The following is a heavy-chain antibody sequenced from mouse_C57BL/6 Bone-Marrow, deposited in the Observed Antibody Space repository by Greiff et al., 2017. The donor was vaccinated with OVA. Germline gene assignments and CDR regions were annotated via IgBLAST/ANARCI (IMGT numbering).Heavy chain of an antibody. CDR3: ARCERGLRYFDV. CDR2: INPGSGGT. D-gene: IGHD2-2*01. CDR1: GYAFTNYL. J-gene: IGHJ1*03. V-gene: IGHV1-54*01. Sequence: QVQLQQSGAELVRPGTSVKVSCKASGYAFTNYLIEWVKQRPGQGLEWIGVINPGSGGTYYNEKFKGKATLTADKSASTAYMQLRSLTAEDSAVYICARCERGLRYFDVWGTGTTVTVSS.